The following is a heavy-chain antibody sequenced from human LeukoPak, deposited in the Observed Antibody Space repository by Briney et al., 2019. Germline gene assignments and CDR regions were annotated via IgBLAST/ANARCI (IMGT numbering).Heavy chain of an antibody. J-gene: IGHJ6*02. CDR1: GGSFSVYY. D-gene: IGHD6-13*01. Sequence: SETLSLTCAVYGGSFSVYYWSWIRQPPGKGLEWIGEINRGGSANYNPSLKSRVTISVDTSKNQFSLKLSSVTAADTAVYYCARGGASGTGYSSSWYARYYYYYGMDVWGQGTTVTVSS. CDR2: INRGGSA. V-gene: IGHV4-34*01. CDR3: ARGGASGTGYSSSWYARYYYYYGMDV.